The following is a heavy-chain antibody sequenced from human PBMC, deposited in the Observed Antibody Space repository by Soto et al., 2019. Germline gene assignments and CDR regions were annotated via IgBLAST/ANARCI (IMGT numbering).Heavy chain of an antibody. D-gene: IGHD3-16*01. CDR3: AISQDRRGRTTFIY. CDR1: GFTFDYNA. J-gene: IGHJ4*02. CDR2: INWKSDI. Sequence: GGSLRLSCAVSGFTFDYNAMHWVRQAPEKGLEWVSGINWKSDIGYADSVKGRFTISRDNAENSLYLQMNSLRAEDTALYYCAISQDRRGRTTFIYWGQGTQVTVSS. V-gene: IGHV3-9*01.